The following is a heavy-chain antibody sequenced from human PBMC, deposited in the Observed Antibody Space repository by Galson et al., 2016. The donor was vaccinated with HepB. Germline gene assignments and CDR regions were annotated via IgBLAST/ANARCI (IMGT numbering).Heavy chain of an antibody. CDR3: AREAGIAAAATYDY. CDR2: IWYDGSNK. J-gene: IGHJ4*02. D-gene: IGHD6-13*01. V-gene: IGHV3-33*01. Sequence: SLRLSCAASGFTFNSFGMHWVRQAPGKGLEWVAVIWYDGSNKYYGDSVKGRFTISRDNSKNTLYLQMNSLRAEDRAVYYCAREAGIAAAATYDYWGQGTLVTVSS. CDR1: GFTFNSFG.